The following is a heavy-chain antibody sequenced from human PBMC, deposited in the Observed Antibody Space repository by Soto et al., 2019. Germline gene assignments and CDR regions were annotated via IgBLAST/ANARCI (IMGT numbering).Heavy chain of an antibody. D-gene: IGHD2-2*01. Sequence: QITLKESGPTLVKPTQTLTLTCTFSGFSLSTSGVGVGWIRQPPGKALEWLALIYWDDDKRYSPSLKSRLTITKDTSKNQVVLTMTNMDPVDTATYYCAHIIVLVPAAYFDSWGQGTLVTVSS. CDR3: AHIIVLVPAAYFDS. CDR2: IYWDDDK. CDR1: GFSLSTSGVG. J-gene: IGHJ4*02. V-gene: IGHV2-5*02.